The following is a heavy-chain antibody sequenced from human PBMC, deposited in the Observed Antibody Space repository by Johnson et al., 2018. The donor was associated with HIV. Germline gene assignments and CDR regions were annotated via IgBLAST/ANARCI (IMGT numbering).Heavy chain of an antibody. CDR2: IKQDGSEN. D-gene: IGHD2-21*02. V-gene: IGHV3-7*05. CDR3: AREMTHDDAFDI. J-gene: IGHJ3*02. Sequence: EVQLVESGGGVVQPGGSLRLSCAASGFTFSSYGMHWVRQAPGKGLEWVANIKQDGSENYYVDSVKGRFSISRDNAKNSLYLQMNSLRAEDTAVYYCAREMTHDDAFDIWGQGTMVTVSS. CDR1: GFTFSSYG.